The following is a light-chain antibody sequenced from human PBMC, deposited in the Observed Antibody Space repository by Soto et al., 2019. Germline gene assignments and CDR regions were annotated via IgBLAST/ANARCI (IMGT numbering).Light chain of an antibody. CDR3: QQYPRWRT. V-gene: IGKV3D-15*01. Sequence: EIVVSQCLRTLYRSEGGRATXSCRASQSINTSLAWYQQRPGHSPSLLVYDSFSRPTAIPYRFTCGGSGTDLTLAIRSLKTEDFAVYYWQQYPRWRTFGHETKVDLK. CDR1: QSINTS. CDR2: DSF. J-gene: IGKJ1*01.